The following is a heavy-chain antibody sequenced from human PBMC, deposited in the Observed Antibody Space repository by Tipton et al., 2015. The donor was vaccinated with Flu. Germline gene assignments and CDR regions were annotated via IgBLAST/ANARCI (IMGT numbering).Heavy chain of an antibody. V-gene: IGHV4-59*01. CDR1: GDYISDYY. D-gene: IGHD7-27*01. CDR3: ARDNWGGAFDT. J-gene: IGHJ3*02. CDR2: IHHTGKT. Sequence: TLSLTCIVSGDYISDYYWNWIRQSPGGGLEWLGYIHHTGKTNQNPSLKSRLTVSVDTSRNQFSLTLNPVTAADTAAYFCARDNWGGAFDTWGQGTMVTVSS.